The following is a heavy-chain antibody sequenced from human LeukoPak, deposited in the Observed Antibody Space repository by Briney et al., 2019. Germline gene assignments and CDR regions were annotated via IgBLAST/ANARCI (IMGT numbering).Heavy chain of an antibody. CDR2: IKRQTEGWAK. Sequence: GGSLRLSCAASGFTFSNAWLNWVRQTPGKGLEWVARIKRQTEGWAKDYAAPVKDGFTISRDDSKSTVYLQMNSLGVEDTAVYFCSRNADHDWWGQGTLVTVSS. D-gene: IGHD1-14*01. V-gene: IGHV3-15*01. CDR1: GFTFSNAW. J-gene: IGHJ4*02. CDR3: SRNADHDW.